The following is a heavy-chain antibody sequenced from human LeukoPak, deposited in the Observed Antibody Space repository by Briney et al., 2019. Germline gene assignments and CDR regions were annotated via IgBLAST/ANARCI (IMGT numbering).Heavy chain of an antibody. Sequence: GRSLRLSCAASGFTFSSYGMHWVRQAPGKGLEWVAVIWYDGSNKYYADSVKGRFTISRDNSKNTLYLQMNSLRAEDTAVYYCARSSRYYDSSGYFNWGQGTLVTVSS. CDR2: IWYDGSNK. D-gene: IGHD3-22*01. CDR3: ARSSRYYDSSGYFN. V-gene: IGHV3-33*01. J-gene: IGHJ4*02. CDR1: GFTFSSYG.